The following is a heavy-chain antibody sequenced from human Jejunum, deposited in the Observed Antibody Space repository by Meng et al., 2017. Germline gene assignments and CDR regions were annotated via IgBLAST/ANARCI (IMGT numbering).Heavy chain of an antibody. J-gene: IGHJ4*02. CDR3: ARDMYSYGYYDY. CDR1: GYTFTNYA. V-gene: IGHV7-4-1*02. CDR2: INTNTGKP. D-gene: IGHD5-18*01. Sequence: QVDLVQAGSELKRPGASVKVSCKSSGYTFTNYAINWVRQAPGQGLQWMGRINTNTGKPTYAQDFTGRFVFSLDTSVTTAYLEISSLEAEDTATYYCARDMYSYGYYDYWGQGTLVTVSS.